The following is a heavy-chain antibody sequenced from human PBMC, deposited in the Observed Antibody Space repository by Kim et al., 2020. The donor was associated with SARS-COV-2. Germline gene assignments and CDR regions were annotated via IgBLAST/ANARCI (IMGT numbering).Heavy chain of an antibody. D-gene: IGHD1-7*01. CDR3: ARYRSTGITETTDYYMDV. J-gene: IGHJ6*03. V-gene: IGHV4-39*01. CDR2: IYYSGST. Sequence: SETLSLTCTVSGGSISSSSYYWGWIRQPPGKGLEWIGSIYYSGSTYYNPSLKSRVTISVDTSKNQFSLKLSSVTAADTAVYYCARYRSTGITETTDYYMDVWGKGTTVTVSS. CDR1: GGSISSSSYY.